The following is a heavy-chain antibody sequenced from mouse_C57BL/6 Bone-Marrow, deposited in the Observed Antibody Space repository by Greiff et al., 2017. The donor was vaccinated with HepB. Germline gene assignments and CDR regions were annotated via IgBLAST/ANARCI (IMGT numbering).Heavy chain of an antibody. CDR2: IYPRSGNT. CDR1: GYTFTSYG. D-gene: IGHD2-2*01. J-gene: IGHJ1*03. Sequence: VQVVESGAELARPGASVKLSCKASGYTFTSYGISWVKQRTGQGLEWIGEIYPRSGNTYYNEKFKGKATLTADKSSSTAYMELRSLTSEDSAVYFCANLLWLRYWYFDVWGTGTTVTVSS. CDR3: ANLLWLRYWYFDV. V-gene: IGHV1-81*01.